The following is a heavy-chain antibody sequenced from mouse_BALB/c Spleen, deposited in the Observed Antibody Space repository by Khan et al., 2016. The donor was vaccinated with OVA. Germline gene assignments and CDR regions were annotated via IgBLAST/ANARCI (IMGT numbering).Heavy chain of an antibody. CDR1: GYTFTDFT. CDR3: TRGGGGNRFAY. Sequence: VQLVESGAELVRPGVSMKISCKGSGYTFTDFTMHWVKQSHAKSLEWIGVINTYYGHATYNQKFKGKATMTVDKASSTAYMELARLTSEDSAIXYCTRGGGGNRFAYWGQGTLVTVSA. CDR2: INTYYGHA. J-gene: IGHJ3*01. V-gene: IGHV1S137*01.